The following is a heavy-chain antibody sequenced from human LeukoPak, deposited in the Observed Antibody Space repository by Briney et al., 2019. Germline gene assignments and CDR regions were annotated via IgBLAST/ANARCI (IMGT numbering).Heavy chain of an antibody. CDR2: ISAYSTYNGNT. CDR1: GYTFTSYG. J-gene: IGHJ4*02. D-gene: IGHD3-10*01. Sequence: ASVKVSCKASGYTFTSYGISWVRQAPGQGPEWMGWISAYSTYNGNTNYAQKFQGRVTMTTDTSTSTAYMELRSLRSDDTAVYYCTRDPSLGSYWGQGTLVTVSS. V-gene: IGHV1-18*01. CDR3: TRDPSLGSY.